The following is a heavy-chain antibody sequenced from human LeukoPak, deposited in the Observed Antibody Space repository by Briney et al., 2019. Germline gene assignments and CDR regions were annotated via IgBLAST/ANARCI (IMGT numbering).Heavy chain of an antibody. CDR2: IWYDGSNK. CDR3: ARVYCSSTSCYGKYYYYGMDV. Sequence: GGSLRLSCAASGLTFSSYGMHWVRQAPGKGLEWVAVIWYDGSNKYYADSVKGRFTISRDNSKNTLYLQMNSLRAEDTAVYYCARVYCSSTSCYGKYYYYGMDVWGQGTTVTVSS. J-gene: IGHJ6*02. V-gene: IGHV3-33*01. CDR1: GLTFSSYG. D-gene: IGHD2-2*01.